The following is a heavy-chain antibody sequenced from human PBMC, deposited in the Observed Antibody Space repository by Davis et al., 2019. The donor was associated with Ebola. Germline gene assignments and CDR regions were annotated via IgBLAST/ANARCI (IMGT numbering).Heavy chain of an antibody. V-gene: IGHV3-21*01. CDR1: GFTFSSYS. CDR3: ARDPDLYCSGGSCYWGDYYGMDV. J-gene: IGHJ6*02. D-gene: IGHD2-15*01. Sequence: PGGSLRLSCAASGFTFSSYSMNWVRQAPGKGLEWVSSISSSSSYIYYADSVKGRFTISRDNAKNSLYLQMNSLRAEDTAVYYCARDPDLYCSGGSCYWGDYYGMDVWGQGTTVTVSS. CDR2: ISSSSSYI.